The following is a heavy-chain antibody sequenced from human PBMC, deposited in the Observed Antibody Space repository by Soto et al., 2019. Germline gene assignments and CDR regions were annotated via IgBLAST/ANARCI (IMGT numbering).Heavy chain of an antibody. CDR3: ARLGRYYYDSSGYYDY. V-gene: IGHV5-51*01. Sequence: GESLKISCKGSGYSFTSYWIGWVRQMPGKGLEWMGIIYPGDSDTRYSPSFQGQVTISADKSISTAYLQWSSLKASDTAMYYCARLGRYYYDSSGYYDYWGQGTLVTVS. D-gene: IGHD3-22*01. CDR2: IYPGDSDT. J-gene: IGHJ4*02. CDR1: GYSFTSYW.